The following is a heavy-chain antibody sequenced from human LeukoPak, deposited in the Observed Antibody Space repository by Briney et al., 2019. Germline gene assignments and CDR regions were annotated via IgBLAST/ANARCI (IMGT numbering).Heavy chain of an antibody. D-gene: IGHD5-12*01. CDR2: IIPIFGTA. Sequence: ASVKVSCKASGGTFSSYAISWVRQAPGQGLEWMGGIIPIFGTANYAQKLQGRVTITADESTSTAYMELSSLRSEDTAVYYCARDGQRWLRWGLDYWGQGTLVTVSS. CDR3: ARDGQRWLRWGLDY. J-gene: IGHJ4*02. V-gene: IGHV1-69*13. CDR1: GGTFSSYA.